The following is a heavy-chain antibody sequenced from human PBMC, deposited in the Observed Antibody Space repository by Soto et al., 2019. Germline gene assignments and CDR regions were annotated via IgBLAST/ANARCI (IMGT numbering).Heavy chain of an antibody. CDR1: GGSISSYY. J-gene: IGHJ5*02. CDR2: IYYSGST. V-gene: IGHV4-59*08. D-gene: IGHD2-8*01. Sequence: PSETLSLTCTVSGGSISSYYWSWIRQPPGKGLEWIGYIYYSGSTNYNPSLKSRVTISVDTSKNQFSLKLSSVTAADTAVYYCARQGLGGVYCTNGVCYTRLDPWGQGTLVTVSS. CDR3: ARQGLGGVYCTNGVCYTRLDP.